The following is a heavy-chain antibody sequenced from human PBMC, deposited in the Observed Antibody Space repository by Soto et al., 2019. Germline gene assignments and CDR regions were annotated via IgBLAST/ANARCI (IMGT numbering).Heavy chain of an antibody. CDR2: ISSSSSYI. CDR3: ATRYCSGGSCYSSVDAFDI. CDR1: GFTFSSYS. V-gene: IGHV3-21*04. Sequence: PGGSLRLSCAASGFTFSSYSMNWVRQAPGKGLEWVSSISSSSSYIYYADSVKGRVTMTEDTSTDTAYMELSSLRSEDTAVYYCATRYCSGGSCYSSVDAFDIWGQGTMVTVSS. D-gene: IGHD2-15*01. J-gene: IGHJ3*02.